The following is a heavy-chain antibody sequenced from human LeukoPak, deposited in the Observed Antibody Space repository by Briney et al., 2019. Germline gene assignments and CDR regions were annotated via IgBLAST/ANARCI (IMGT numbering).Heavy chain of an antibody. V-gene: IGHV3-9*01. CDR1: GFTFDDYA. D-gene: IGHD4-17*01. CDR3: ARAFTHDYGDYLAY. CDR2: ISWNSGSI. Sequence: PGGSLRLSCAASGFTFDDYAMHWVRQAPGKGLEWVSGISWNSGSIGYADSVKGRFTISRDNAKNSLYLQMNSLRAEDTAVYYCARAFTHDYGDYLAYWGQGTLVTVSS. J-gene: IGHJ4*02.